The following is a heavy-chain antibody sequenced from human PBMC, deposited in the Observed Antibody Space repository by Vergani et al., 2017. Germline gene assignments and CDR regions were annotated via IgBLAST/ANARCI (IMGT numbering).Heavy chain of an antibody. Sequence: QLQLQESGPGLVKPSETLSLTCTVSGGSISSSSYYWGWIRQPPGKGLEWIGSIYYSGSTYYNPSLKSRVTISVDTSKNQFSLKLSSVTAADTAVYYCASETRYCSSTSCYGYLVDYWGQGTLVTVSS. CDR1: GGSISSSSYY. CDR3: ASETRYCSSTSCYGYLVDY. D-gene: IGHD2-2*01. J-gene: IGHJ4*02. V-gene: IGHV4-39*07. CDR2: IYYSGST.